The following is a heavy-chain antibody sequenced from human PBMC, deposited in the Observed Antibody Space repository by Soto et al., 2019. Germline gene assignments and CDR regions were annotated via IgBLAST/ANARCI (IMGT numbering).Heavy chain of an antibody. V-gene: IGHV2-5*02. Sequence: QITLKESGPPLVKPTQTLTLTCTFSGFSLSTSGVGVGWIRQPPGKAMEWLALIYWDDDKRYSPSLKSRLTITKDTSKNQVVLTMTNMDPVDTATYYCAHSLYARYNYGMDVWGQGTTVTV. D-gene: IGHD2-8*01. CDR2: IYWDDDK. J-gene: IGHJ6*02. CDR3: AHSLYARYNYGMDV. CDR1: GFSLSTSGVG.